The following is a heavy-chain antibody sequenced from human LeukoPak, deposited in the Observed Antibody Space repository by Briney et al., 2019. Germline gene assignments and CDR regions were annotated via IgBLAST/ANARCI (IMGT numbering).Heavy chain of an antibody. J-gene: IGHJ4*02. Sequence: GGSLRLSCAASGFTFSSYGMHWVRQAPGKGLEWVAVIWYDGSNKYYADSVKGRFTISRDNSKNTLYLQMNSLRAEDTAVYYCAKGIGASSSWGDYWGQGTLVTVSS. CDR2: IWYDGSNK. CDR3: AKGIGASSSWGDY. V-gene: IGHV3-33*06. CDR1: GFTFSSYG. D-gene: IGHD6-6*01.